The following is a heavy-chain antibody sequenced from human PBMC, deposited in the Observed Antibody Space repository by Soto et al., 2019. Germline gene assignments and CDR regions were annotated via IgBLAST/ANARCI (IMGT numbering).Heavy chain of an antibody. CDR3: AHRRYNWTNGTYYFDY. J-gene: IGHJ4*02. V-gene: IGHV2-5*02. Sequence: SGPTLVNPTQTLTLTCTFSGFSLSTSGVGVGWIRQPPGRALEWLALIYWDDDKRYSPSLKSRLTITKDTSKNQVVLTMTNMDPVDTATYYCAHRRYNWTNGTYYFDYWGQGTLVTVSS. CDR2: IYWDDDK. CDR1: GFSLSTSGVG. D-gene: IGHD1-20*01.